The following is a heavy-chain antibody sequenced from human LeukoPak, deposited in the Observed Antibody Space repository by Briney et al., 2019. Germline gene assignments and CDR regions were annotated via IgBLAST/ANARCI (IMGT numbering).Heavy chain of an antibody. CDR3: AKDISYDILTGYPDY. Sequence: GGSLRLSCAASGFTFDDYAMHWVRQALGKGLEWVSGISWNSGSIGYADSVKGRFTISRDNAKNPLYLQMNSLRAEDTALYYCAKDISYDILTGYPDYWGQGTLVTVSS. D-gene: IGHD3-9*01. CDR2: ISWNSGSI. CDR1: GFTFDDYA. J-gene: IGHJ4*02. V-gene: IGHV3-9*01.